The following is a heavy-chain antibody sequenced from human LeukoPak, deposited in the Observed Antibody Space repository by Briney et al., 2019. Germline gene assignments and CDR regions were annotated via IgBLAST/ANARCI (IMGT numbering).Heavy chain of an antibody. D-gene: IGHD6-6*01. CDR1: GFSFSTQR. J-gene: IGHJ4*02. Sequence: GGSLRLSCAASGFSFSTQRMHWVRQAPGKGLVWVSYINIDERITGYADSVKGRFTISRDNAKNTLYLQMNSLRAEDTAIYYCAKGGYSSSYYFNYWGQGTLVTASS. CDR2: INIDERIT. CDR3: AKGGYSSSYYFNY. V-gene: IGHV3-74*01.